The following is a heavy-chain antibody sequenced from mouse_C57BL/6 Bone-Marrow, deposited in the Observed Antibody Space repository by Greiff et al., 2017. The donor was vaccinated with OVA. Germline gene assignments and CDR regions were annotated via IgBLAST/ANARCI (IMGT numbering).Heavy chain of an antibody. CDR1: GFSFNTYA. CDR2: IRSKSNNYAT. J-gene: IGHJ4*01. D-gene: IGHD4-1*01. CDR3: VRSNWPFYAMDY. Sequence: DVMLVESGGGLVQPKGSLKLSCAASGFSFNTYAMNWVRQAPGKGLEWVARIRSKSNNYATYYADSVKDRFTISRDDSESMLYLQMNNLKTEDTAMYYCVRSNWPFYAMDYWGQGTSVTVSS. V-gene: IGHV10-1*01.